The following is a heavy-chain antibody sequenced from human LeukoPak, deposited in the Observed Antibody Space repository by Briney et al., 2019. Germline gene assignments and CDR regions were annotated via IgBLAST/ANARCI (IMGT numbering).Heavy chain of an antibody. CDR1: GGSISRYY. CDR3: ARDSVATLDAFDI. CDR2: IYTSGST. J-gene: IGHJ3*02. Sequence: PSETLSLTCTVSGGSISRYYWSWIRQPAGKGLEWIGRIYTSGSTNYNPSLKSRVTMSVDTSKNQFSLKLSSVTAADTAVYYCARDSVATLDAFDIWGQGTMVTVSS. D-gene: IGHD5-12*01. V-gene: IGHV4-4*07.